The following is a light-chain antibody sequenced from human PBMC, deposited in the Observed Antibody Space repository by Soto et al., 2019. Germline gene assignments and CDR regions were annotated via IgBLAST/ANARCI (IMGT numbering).Light chain of an antibody. CDR2: EGS. CDR1: SSDVGSYNL. J-gene: IGLJ1*01. V-gene: IGLV2-23*01. Sequence: QSALTQPASVSGSPGQSITISCTGTSSDVGSYNLVSWYQQHPGKAPKLMIYEGSKRPSGVSNRFSGSKSGNTASLTISGLQAEDEADYYCCSYAGSSTPNYFFGTGTKLTVL. CDR3: CSYAGSSTPNYF.